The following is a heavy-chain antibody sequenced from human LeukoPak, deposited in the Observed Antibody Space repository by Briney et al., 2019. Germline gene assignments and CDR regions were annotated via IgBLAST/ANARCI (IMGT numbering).Heavy chain of an antibody. CDR1: GFTFSSYW. D-gene: IGHD3-22*01. CDR2: INSDGSST. CDR3: ASRIYYYVRSGYADY. V-gene: IGHV3-74*01. Sequence: GGSLRLSCAASGFTFSSYWRHWVRQAPGKGRVWVSRINSDGSSTSYADSVKGRFTISRDNAKNTLYLQMNSLRDYYTAVYILASRIYYYVRSGYADYWGQGTLVTVSS. J-gene: IGHJ4*02.